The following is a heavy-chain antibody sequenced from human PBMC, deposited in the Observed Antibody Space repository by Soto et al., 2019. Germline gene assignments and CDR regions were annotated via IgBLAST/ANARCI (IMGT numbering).Heavy chain of an antibody. Sequence: QVQLVQSGAEVKKPGSSVKVSCKDSGGTFSTYSLCWVRQAPGQGLEWMGRIIPMLGTRNYAQRFQDRVTITADKTTATAHMELSSLRSEDTALYYCTVGSWSGEVFDIWGQGTMVTVSS. CDR1: GGTFSTYS. D-gene: IGHD2-21*01. CDR2: IIPMLGTR. V-gene: IGHV1-69*08. CDR3: TVGSWSGEVFDI. J-gene: IGHJ3*02.